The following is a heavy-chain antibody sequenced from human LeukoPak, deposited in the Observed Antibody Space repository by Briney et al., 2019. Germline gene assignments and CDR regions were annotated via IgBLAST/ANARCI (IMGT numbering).Heavy chain of an antibody. Sequence: QPGGSPRLSCAASGFTFSSYAMHWVRQAPGKGLEWVAVISYDGSNKYYADSVKGRFTISRDNSKNTLYLQMNSLRAEDTAVYYCAREGGYSGSYRDCYFDYWGQGTLVTVSS. V-gene: IGHV3-30*04. CDR2: ISYDGSNK. J-gene: IGHJ4*02. CDR1: GFTFSSYA. CDR3: AREGGYSGSYRDCYFDY. D-gene: IGHD1-26*01.